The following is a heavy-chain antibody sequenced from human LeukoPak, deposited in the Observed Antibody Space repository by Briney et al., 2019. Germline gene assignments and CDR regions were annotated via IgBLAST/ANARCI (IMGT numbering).Heavy chain of an antibody. CDR2: IRAYNGNT. D-gene: IGHD2-2*01. J-gene: IGHJ4*02. CDR3: ARGGRSNIVVVPAAHTYDY. V-gene: IGHV1-18*04. CDR1: GYTFTSYG. Sequence: ASVKVSCKASGYTFTSYGISWVRQAPGQGLEWIGWIRAYNGNTNYAQKLQGRVTMTTHTSTSTAYMELRSLRSDDTAVYYCARGGRSNIVVVPAAHTYDYWGQGTLVTVSS.